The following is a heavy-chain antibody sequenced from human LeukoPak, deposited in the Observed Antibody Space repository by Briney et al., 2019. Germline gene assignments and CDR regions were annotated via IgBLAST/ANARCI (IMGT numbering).Heavy chain of an antibody. Sequence: GGSLRLSCAASGFTFSNYGIHWVRQAPGKGLEWVASMRSGLSNEYYADSVKGRFTISRDSSKNTLELQMNSLRPEDTAVYYCAKAGTQQWLLYVGVSWGQGTRVTVSS. CDR2: MRSGLSNE. D-gene: IGHD6-19*01. CDR3: AKAGTQQWLLYVGVS. J-gene: IGHJ4*02. CDR1: GFTFSNYG. V-gene: IGHV3-30*02.